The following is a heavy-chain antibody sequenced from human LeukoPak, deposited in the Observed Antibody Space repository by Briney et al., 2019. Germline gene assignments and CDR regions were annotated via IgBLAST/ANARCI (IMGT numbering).Heavy chain of an antibody. D-gene: IGHD4-17*01. CDR2: IRGGGGSA. V-gene: IGHV3-23*01. J-gene: IGHJ3*02. CDR3: ARDPNGDYIGAFDM. CDR1: GFTFSAYA. Sequence: GGSLRLSCTASGFTFSAYAMVWVRQAPGKGSEWVSAIRGGGGSAFYADSVKGRFTISRDNSKYTLFLQMNSLRAEDTAVYYCARDPNGDYIGAFDMWGPGTMVTVSS.